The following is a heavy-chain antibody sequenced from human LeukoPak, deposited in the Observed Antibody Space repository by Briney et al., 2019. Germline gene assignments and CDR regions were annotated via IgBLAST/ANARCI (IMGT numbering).Heavy chain of an antibody. D-gene: IGHD3-10*01. CDR2: IRYDGSNK. CDR1: GFTFSSHG. J-gene: IGHJ4*02. V-gene: IGHV3-30*02. Sequence: PGGSLRLSCAASGFTFSSHGMHWVRQAPGKGLEWVAFIRYDGSNKYYADSVKGRFTISRDNSKNTLYLQMNSLRAEDTAVYYCARGYRDRITMVRGVITGYWGQGTLVTVSS. CDR3: ARGYRDRITMVRGVITGY.